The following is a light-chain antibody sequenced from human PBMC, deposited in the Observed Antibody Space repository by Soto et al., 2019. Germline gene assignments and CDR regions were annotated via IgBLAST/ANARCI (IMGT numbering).Light chain of an antibody. Sequence: EIMMTQSPATLSVSPGERATLSCRASQSVTNNLAWYQQKPGQAPRLLIYGAFTRATGIPARFSGSGSGTEFTLTSTSLQYEDFAVYYCQQYTYWPYTFGQGAKLEIK. CDR1: QSVTNN. J-gene: IGKJ2*01. CDR2: GAF. V-gene: IGKV3-15*01. CDR3: QQYTYWPYT.